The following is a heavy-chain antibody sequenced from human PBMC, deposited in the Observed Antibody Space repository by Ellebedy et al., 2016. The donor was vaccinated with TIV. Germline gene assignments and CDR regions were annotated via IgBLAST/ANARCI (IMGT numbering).Heavy chain of an antibody. D-gene: IGHD3-10*01. CDR3: ARDSNGGHP. V-gene: IGHV4-61*01. J-gene: IGHJ4*02. Sequence: SETLSLXCSVSGASVTSTTYWWNWFRQPPGKGLEWIGNVYYTGGTDYHPSLKSRLTISVDTSKNQFSLRLSSVTAADTAVYYCARDSNGGHPWGQGTLVTVSS. CDR1: GASVTSTTYW. CDR2: VYYTGGT.